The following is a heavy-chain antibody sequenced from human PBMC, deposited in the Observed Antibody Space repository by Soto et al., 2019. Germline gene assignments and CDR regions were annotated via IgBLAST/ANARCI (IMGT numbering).Heavy chain of an antibody. V-gene: IGHV3-33*01. J-gene: IGHJ4*02. D-gene: IGHD6-19*01. CDR3: ARGWGGVAGTY. Sequence: QVQLVESGGGVVQPGRSLRLSCAASGFTFSSYGMHWVRQAPGKGLEWVAVIWYDGSNKYYADSVKGRFTISRDNSKNTLYLQMNSLRAEDTAVYYCARGWGGVAGTYWGQGTLVTVSS. CDR2: IWYDGSNK. CDR1: GFTFSSYG.